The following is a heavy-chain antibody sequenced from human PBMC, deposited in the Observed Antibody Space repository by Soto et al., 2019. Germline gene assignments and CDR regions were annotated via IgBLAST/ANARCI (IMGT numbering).Heavy chain of an antibody. Sequence: VQLVDSGGDLVHPGGSLRLSCVGSGFSLSRFWMHWVRQVPGQGLEWVSRIDGGGNIAAYADSVKGRMTILRDDAKSTVYVQMNSLRGDDTAVYFCARGGSGGSFDYWGQGTLVTVTS. CDR3: ARGGSGGSFDY. CDR2: IDGGGNIA. V-gene: IGHV3-74*01. J-gene: IGHJ4*02. D-gene: IGHD1-26*01. CDR1: GFSLSRFW.